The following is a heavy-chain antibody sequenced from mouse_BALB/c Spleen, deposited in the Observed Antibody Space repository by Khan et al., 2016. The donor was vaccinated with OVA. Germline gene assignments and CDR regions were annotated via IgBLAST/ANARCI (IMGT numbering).Heavy chain of an antibody. CDR3: ARRTTAYAMDY. J-gene: IGHJ4*01. CDR1: GYTFTSNT. V-gene: IGHV1-4*01. D-gene: IGHD1-2*01. CDR2: INPSSCYT. Sequence: QVQLQQPGAEPARPGASVKMSCKASGYTFTSNTMHWVKQRPGQGLEWIGYINPSSCYTNYNQKFNDKATLTADKSSSTAYMQLSSLTSEDSAVYYCARRTTAYAMDYWGQGTSVTVSS.